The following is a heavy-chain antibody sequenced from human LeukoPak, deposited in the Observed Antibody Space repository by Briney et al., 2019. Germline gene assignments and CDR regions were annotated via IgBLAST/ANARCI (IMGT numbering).Heavy chain of an antibody. CDR2: VYDTGAT. CDR3: ARLPLIATTRGGFDP. D-gene: IGHD1/OR15-1a*01. V-gene: IGHV4-59*08. Sequence: SEALSLTCTVSGGSISGYYWSWIRQPPGKRLEWIGYVYDTGATDYNPSLKSRFTISIDTSKNQFSLYLSSVTAADTAVYYCARLPLIATTRGGFDPWGQGTLVTVSS. CDR1: GGSISGYY. J-gene: IGHJ5*02.